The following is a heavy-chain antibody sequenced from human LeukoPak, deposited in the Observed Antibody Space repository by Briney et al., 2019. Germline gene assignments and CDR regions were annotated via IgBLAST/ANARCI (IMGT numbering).Heavy chain of an antibody. D-gene: IGHD3-22*01. CDR2: ISGSGGST. CDR1: GFGFSSYA. Sequence: QPGGSLRLSCAASGFGFSSYAMSWVRQAPGKGLEWVSAISGSGGSTYYADSVKGRFTISRDNSKNTLYLQMNSLRAEDTAVYYCAKAIPFRAGYDSSGYYHEFYFDYWGQGTLVTVSS. V-gene: IGHV3-23*01. J-gene: IGHJ4*02. CDR3: AKAIPFRAGYDSSGYYHEFYFDY.